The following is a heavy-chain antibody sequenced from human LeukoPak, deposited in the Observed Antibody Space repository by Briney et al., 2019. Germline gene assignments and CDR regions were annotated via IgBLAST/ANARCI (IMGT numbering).Heavy chain of an antibody. V-gene: IGHV3-23*01. CDR2: ISSGGGST. J-gene: IGHJ4*02. D-gene: IGHD5-18*01. CDR1: GFTFTNYA. CDR3: ATRDTSAY. Sequence: GGSLRLSCAASGFTFTNYAMSWVRQAPGKGLEWVSAISSGGGSTYYADSVKGRFTISRDNSKNTLYLHMNSLRAEDTALYYCATRDTSAYWGQGTLVTVSP.